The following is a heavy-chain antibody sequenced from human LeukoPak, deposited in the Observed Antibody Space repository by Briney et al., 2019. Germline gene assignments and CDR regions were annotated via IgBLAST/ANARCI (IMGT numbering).Heavy chain of an antibody. Sequence: GGSLRLSCAASGFTFSSYAMSWVRQAPGKGLEWVSGISGSDGYTYYADSVKGRFTISRDNSKNTLSLQMNSLRAEDTALYYCARGYSSGWYRRVYFDYWGQGTLVTVSS. CDR1: GFTFSSYA. J-gene: IGHJ4*02. D-gene: IGHD6-19*01. V-gene: IGHV3-23*01. CDR2: ISGSDGYT. CDR3: ARGYSSGWYRRVYFDY.